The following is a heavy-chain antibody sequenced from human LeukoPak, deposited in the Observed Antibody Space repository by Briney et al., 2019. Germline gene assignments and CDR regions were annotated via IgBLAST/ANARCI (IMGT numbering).Heavy chain of an antibody. J-gene: IGHJ3*02. D-gene: IGHD3-16*01. CDR1: GYSFSSYW. CDR3: ARQLGITDAFDI. Sequence: PGGSLRLSCKGSGYSFSSYWIGWVRQMPGKGLEWMGIIYPGDSETRYSPPFQGQVTISADKSISTAYLQWSSLKASDTAMYYCARQLGITDAFDIWGQGTMVTVSS. CDR2: IYPGDSET. V-gene: IGHV5-51*01.